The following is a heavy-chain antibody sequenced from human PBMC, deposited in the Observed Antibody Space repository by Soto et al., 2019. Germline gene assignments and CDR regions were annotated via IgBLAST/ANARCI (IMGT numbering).Heavy chain of an antibody. Sequence: SVKVSCKASGGTFSSYAISWVRQAPGQGLEWMGGIIPIFGTANYAQKFQGRVTITADKSTSTAYMELSSLRSEDTAVYYCASSRGLLVVVPAAPRGYSYYGMDVWGQATTVPVSS. J-gene: IGHJ6*02. V-gene: IGHV1-69*06. CDR3: ASSRGLLVVVPAAPRGYSYYGMDV. D-gene: IGHD2-2*01. CDR1: GGTFSSYA. CDR2: IIPIFGTA.